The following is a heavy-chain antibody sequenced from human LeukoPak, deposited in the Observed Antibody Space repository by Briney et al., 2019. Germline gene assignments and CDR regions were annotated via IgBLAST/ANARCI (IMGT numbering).Heavy chain of an antibody. Sequence: GESLKISCKGSGYSFTSYWIGWVRQMPGKGLEWMGIIYPGDSDTRYSPSFQGQVTISADKSISTAYLQWGSLKASDTAMYYCARDCSGGSCYHPYFDYWGQGTLVTVSS. D-gene: IGHD2-15*01. V-gene: IGHV5-51*01. CDR3: ARDCSGGSCYHPYFDY. J-gene: IGHJ4*02. CDR1: GYSFTSYW. CDR2: IYPGDSDT.